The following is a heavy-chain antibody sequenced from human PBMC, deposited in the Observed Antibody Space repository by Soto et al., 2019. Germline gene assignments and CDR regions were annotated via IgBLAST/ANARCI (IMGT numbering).Heavy chain of an antibody. CDR2: IYFSGSA. V-gene: IGHV4-59*08. D-gene: IGHD5-12*01. CDR1: GGSITSYY. J-gene: IGHJ4*02. Sequence: SETLSLTCTVSGGSITSYYWSWIRQPPGKGLEWIGYIYFSGSANYNPSLKSRVTISVDTSKNQFSLKLSSVTAADTAVHYCARRYSGYGDYWGQGTLVTVSS. CDR3: ARRYSGYGDY.